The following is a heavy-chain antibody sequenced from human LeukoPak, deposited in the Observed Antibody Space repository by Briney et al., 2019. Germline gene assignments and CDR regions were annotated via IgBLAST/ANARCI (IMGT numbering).Heavy chain of an antibody. J-gene: IGHJ3*02. CDR1: GDSISSGDYY. CDR2: ISSSGST. CDR3: ARGPYSYDSSGAFDI. V-gene: IGHV4-61*02. Sequence: PSETLSLTCTVSGDSISSGDYYWSWIRQPAGKGLEWIGRISSSGSTNYNPSLKSRVTISVDTSKNQFSLKLSSVTAADTAVYFCARGPYSYDSSGAFDIWGQGTMATVSS. D-gene: IGHD3-22*01.